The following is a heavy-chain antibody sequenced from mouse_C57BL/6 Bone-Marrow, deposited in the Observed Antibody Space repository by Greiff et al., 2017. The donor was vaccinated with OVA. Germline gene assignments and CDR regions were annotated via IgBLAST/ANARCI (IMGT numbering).Heavy chain of an antibody. D-gene: IGHD2-4*01. CDR1: GYTFTDYN. V-gene: IGHV1-18*01. J-gene: IGHJ3*01. CDR3: ARGGYYEYDGGAWFAY. CDR2: INSNNGGT. Sequence: VQLKESGPELAKPGASVKIPCKASGYTFTDYNMDWVKQSHGKSLEWIGDINSNNGGTIYNQKFKGKATLTVDKSSSTAYMELRSLTSEDTAVYYCARGGYYEYDGGAWFAYWGQGTLVTVSA.